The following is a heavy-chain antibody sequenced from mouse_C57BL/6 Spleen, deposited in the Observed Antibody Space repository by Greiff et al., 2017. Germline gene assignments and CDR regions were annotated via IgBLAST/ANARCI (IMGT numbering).Heavy chain of an antibody. CDR3: ARGDSNPFDY. Sequence: QVQLQQPGAELVMPGASVKLSCKASGYTFTSYWMHWVKQRPGQGLEWIGEIDPSDSYTNYNQKFKGKSTLTVDKSSSTAYMQLSSLTSEDSAVYYCARGDSNPFDYWGQGTTLTVSS. CDR2: IDPSDSYT. V-gene: IGHV1-69*01. J-gene: IGHJ2*01. CDR1: GYTFTSYW. D-gene: IGHD2-5*01.